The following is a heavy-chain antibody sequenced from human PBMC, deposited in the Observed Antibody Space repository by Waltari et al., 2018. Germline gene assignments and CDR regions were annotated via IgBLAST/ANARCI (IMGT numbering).Heavy chain of an antibody. CDR3: ARVVIATRGAFDI. J-gene: IGHJ3*02. V-gene: IGHV1-2*02. CDR2: LNPNSGGT. CDR1: GYTFTGYY. D-gene: IGHD2-21*01. Sequence: QVQLVQSGAEVKKPGASVKVSCKASGYTFTGYYMHWERQAPGQGLEWRGWLNPNSGGTNYAQKFQGRVTMTRDTSISTAYMELSRLRSDDTAVYYCARVVIATRGAFDICGQGTMVTVSS.